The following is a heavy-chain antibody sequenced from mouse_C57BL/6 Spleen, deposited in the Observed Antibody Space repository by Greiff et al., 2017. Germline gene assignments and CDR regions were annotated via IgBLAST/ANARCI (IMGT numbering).Heavy chain of an antibody. CDR1: GFNIKDYY. D-gene: IGHD2-5*01. Sequence: VQLQQSGAELVRPGASVKLSCTASGFNIKDYYMHWVKQRPEQGLEWIGRIDPEDGDTEYAPKFQGKATMTADTSSNTAYLQLSSLTSEDTAVYYCTTTYYSNNYFDYWRQGTTLTVSS. J-gene: IGHJ2*01. V-gene: IGHV14-1*01. CDR3: TTTYYSNNYFDY. CDR2: IDPEDGDT.